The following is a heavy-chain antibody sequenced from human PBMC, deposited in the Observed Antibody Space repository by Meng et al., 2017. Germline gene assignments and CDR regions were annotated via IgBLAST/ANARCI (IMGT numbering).Heavy chain of an antibody. Sequence: VPLQQWGARLLKASETLSRTCAVYRGSFSGYYWSWIRQPPGKGLEWIGEINHRGSNNYNPSLKSRVTISVDTSKNQFYLKLSSVTAADTAVYYCARRGIAARPFYYWGQGTLVTVSS. V-gene: IGHV4-34*01. CDR2: INHRGSN. CDR3: ARRGIAARPFYY. D-gene: IGHD6-6*01. J-gene: IGHJ4*02. CDR1: RGSFSGYY.